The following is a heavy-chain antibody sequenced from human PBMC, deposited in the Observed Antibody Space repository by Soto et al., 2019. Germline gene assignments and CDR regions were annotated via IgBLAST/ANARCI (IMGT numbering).Heavy chain of an antibody. CDR1: GFTFSSYA. V-gene: IGHV3-64*01. Sequence: GSLRLSCAASGFTFSSYAMHWVRQAPGKGLEYVSAISSNGGSTYYANSVKGRFTISRDNSKNTLYLQMGSLRAEDMAVYYCARDGVGATPFYYYYYGMDVWGQGTTVTVSS. D-gene: IGHD1-26*01. CDR2: ISSNGGST. J-gene: IGHJ6*02. CDR3: ARDGVGATPFYYYYYGMDV.